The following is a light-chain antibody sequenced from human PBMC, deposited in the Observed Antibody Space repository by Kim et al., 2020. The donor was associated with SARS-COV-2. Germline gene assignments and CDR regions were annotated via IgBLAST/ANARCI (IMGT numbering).Light chain of an antibody. CDR3: QQLNNYPLT. Sequence: DIQLTQSPSFLSASVGDRVTITCRASQGISSYLAWYQQKPGKAPKLLIYAASTLQSGVPSRFSGSGSGTEFTLTISSLQPEDFATYYCQQLNNYPLTFGPGTQVDIK. J-gene: IGKJ3*01. CDR2: AAS. CDR1: QGISSY. V-gene: IGKV1-9*01.